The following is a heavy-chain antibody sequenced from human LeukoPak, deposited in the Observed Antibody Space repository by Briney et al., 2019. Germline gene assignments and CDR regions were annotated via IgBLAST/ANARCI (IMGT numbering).Heavy chain of an antibody. CDR1: GYTFTSYD. V-gene: IGHV1-8*03. Sequence: GASVKVSCKASGYTFTSYDINWVRQATGQGLEWMGWMNPNSGNTGYAQKFQGRVTITRNTSLSTAYMELSSLRSEDTAVYYCARGLNWGTNYYMDVWGKGTTVTVSS. J-gene: IGHJ6*03. CDR3: ARGLNWGTNYYMDV. CDR2: MNPNSGNT. D-gene: IGHD7-27*01.